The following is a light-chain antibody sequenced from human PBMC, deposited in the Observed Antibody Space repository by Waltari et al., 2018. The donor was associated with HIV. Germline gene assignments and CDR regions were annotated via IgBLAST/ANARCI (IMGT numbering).Light chain of an antibody. J-gene: IGKJ3*01. V-gene: IGKV1-39*01. CDR2: AAS. Sequence: DIQMTQSPSSLSASVGDRVTITCRASQSISSYLNWYQQKPGKAPKLLIFAASSLQSWVPSRFSGSGSGTDFTLTISSLQPEDFATYYCQQSYSVPFTFGPGTKVDI. CDR1: QSISSY. CDR3: QQSYSVPFT.